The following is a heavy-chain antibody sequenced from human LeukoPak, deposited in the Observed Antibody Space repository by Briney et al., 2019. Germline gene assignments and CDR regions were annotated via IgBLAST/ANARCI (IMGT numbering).Heavy chain of an antibody. V-gene: IGHV3-23*01. Sequence: GGSLRLSCAASGFTFSSYSMNWVRQAPGKGLEWVSTVSGSGGSTYYADSVKGRFTISRDNSKNTLFLQMNSLRAEDTAVYYCAKGDRDRGLAYCSGGSCYSLLYYYYYMDVWGKGTTVTVSS. J-gene: IGHJ6*03. CDR3: AKGDRDRGLAYCSGGSCYSLLYYYYYMDV. CDR2: VSGSGGST. CDR1: GFTFSSYS. D-gene: IGHD2-15*01.